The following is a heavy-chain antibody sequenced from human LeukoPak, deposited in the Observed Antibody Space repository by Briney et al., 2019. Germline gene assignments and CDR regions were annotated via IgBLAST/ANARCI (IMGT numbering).Heavy chain of an antibody. CDR2: ISWNSGSI. J-gene: IGHJ4*02. CDR3: AKDSRGGDYDNSGENFDY. CDR1: GFTFDDYA. D-gene: IGHD3-22*01. Sequence: GGSLRLSCAASGFTFDDYAMHWVRQAPGKGLEWVSGISWNSGSIGYADSVKGRFIISRDNAKNSLYLQMNSLRAEDTALYYCAKDSRGGDYDNSGENFDYWGQGTLVTVSS. V-gene: IGHV3-9*01.